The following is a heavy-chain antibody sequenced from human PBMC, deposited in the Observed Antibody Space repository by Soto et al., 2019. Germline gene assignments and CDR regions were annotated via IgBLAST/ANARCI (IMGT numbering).Heavy chain of an antibody. V-gene: IGHV1-69*01. CDR1: GGTFSSYA. CDR3: ARRLISGRVIPRYFYYYALDV. Sequence: QVQLVQYGAEVKKPGSSVTVSCKASGGTFSSYALSWVRQAPGQGLEWMGGIIPMFGTANYAQNFQGRVAITADESTSTGYMELSSLTSDDTAVYYCARRLISGRVIPRYFYYYALDVWGQGTTVTVSS. J-gene: IGHJ6*02. CDR2: IIPMFGTA. D-gene: IGHD3-3*01.